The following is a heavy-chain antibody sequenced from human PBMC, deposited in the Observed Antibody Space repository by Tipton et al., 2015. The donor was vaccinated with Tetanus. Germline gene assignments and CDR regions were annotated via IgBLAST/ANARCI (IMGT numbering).Heavy chain of an antibody. V-gene: IGHV3-66*01. CDR1: GFTFSNYA. Sequence: SLRLSCAGTGFTFSNYAMTWVRQAPGKGLEWVSVIFSGGSTYYADSVKGRFTISRDNSKDTLYLQMNSLRAEDTAVYYCVRDRDGDYAAFDYWGQGTLVTVSS. CDR2: IFSGGST. CDR3: VRDRDGDYAAFDY. D-gene: IGHD4-17*01. J-gene: IGHJ4*02.